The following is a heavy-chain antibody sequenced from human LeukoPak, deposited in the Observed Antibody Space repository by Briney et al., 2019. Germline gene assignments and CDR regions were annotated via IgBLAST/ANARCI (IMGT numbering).Heavy chain of an antibody. J-gene: IGHJ4*02. Sequence: PSETLSLTCTVSGGSISNNYYWSWIRQPPGKGLEWIGYINYSGSTNYNPSLRSRVTISIDTTKNRFSLKVTSVTAADTAVFYCARYTGSSSSFDDWGQGTLVTVSS. CDR1: GGSISNNYY. CDR3: ARYTGSSSSFDD. D-gene: IGHD3-10*01. CDR2: INYSGST. V-gene: IGHV4-59*01.